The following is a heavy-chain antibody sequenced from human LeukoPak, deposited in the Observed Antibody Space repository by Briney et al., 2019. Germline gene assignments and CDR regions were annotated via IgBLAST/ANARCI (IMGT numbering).Heavy chain of an antibody. J-gene: IGHJ5*02. CDR1: GLTFNNYW. Sequence: GKSLRLSCATSGLTFNNYWMSWLRQAPGKGLVWVSRIKNDGSIATYADSVKGRFTISRDNARNTLYLQMNSLRVDDTAVYYCAKSDWFDPWGRGTLVTVSS. CDR3: AKSDWFDP. CDR2: IKNDGSIA. V-gene: IGHV3-74*01.